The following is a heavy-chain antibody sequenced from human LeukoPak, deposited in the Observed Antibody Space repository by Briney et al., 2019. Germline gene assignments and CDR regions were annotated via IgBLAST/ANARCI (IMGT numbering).Heavy chain of an antibody. V-gene: IGHV3-30*02. Sequence: PGGSLRLSYAASGFTFSSYGMHWVGQAPGKGLEWVAFIRYDGSNKYYADSVKGRFTISRDNSKNTLYLQMNSLRAEDTAVYYCAKDRDYGDYDPFDYWGQGTLVTVSS. CDR3: AKDRDYGDYDPFDY. CDR1: GFTFSSYG. CDR2: IRYDGSNK. D-gene: IGHD4-17*01. J-gene: IGHJ4*02.